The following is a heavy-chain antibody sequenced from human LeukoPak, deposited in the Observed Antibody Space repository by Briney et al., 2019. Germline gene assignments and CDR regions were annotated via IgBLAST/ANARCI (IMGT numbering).Heavy chain of an antibody. CDR3: AELGITMIGGV. CDR1: GFTFSSYW. D-gene: IGHD3-10*02. CDR2: ISSSGRTI. Sequence: GGSLRLSCAASGFTFSSYWMNWVRQAPGKGLEWVSYISSSGRTIYYADSVKGRFTISRDNAKNSLYLQMNSLRAEDTAVYYCAELGITMIGGVWGKGTTVTIFS. J-gene: IGHJ6*04. V-gene: IGHV3-48*03.